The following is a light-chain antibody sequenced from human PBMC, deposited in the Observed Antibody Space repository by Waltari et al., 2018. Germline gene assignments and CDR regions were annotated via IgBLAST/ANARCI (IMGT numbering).Light chain of an antibody. CDR3: HQYNSYSA. Sequence: DIQLTQSPSTVSASVGGRVTITCRASQSINSWLVWYQEKPGKAPKLLLYKASTLESGVPSRFSGSGSGTEFTLTISSLQPDDFATYYCHQYNSYSAFGQGTKVEVK. CDR1: QSINSW. V-gene: IGKV1-5*03. J-gene: IGKJ1*01. CDR2: KAS.